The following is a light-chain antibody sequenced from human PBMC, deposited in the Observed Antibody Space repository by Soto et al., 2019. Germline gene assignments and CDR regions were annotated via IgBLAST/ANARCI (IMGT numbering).Light chain of an antibody. CDR3: HQRQRWPRT. J-gene: IGKJ1*01. Sequence: EIVLTQSPATLSSFPGDRVTLSCRASQAVNTRLAWYQHKPGQAPRLLIYLASNRAAGVPARFSGSGSGTDLTLTISNVEPEDFAVYYCHQRQRWPRTFGQGAKVDIX. V-gene: IGKV3-11*01. CDR1: QAVNTR. CDR2: LAS.